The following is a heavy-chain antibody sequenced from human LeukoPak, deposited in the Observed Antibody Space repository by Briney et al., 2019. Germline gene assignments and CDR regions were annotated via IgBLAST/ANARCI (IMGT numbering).Heavy chain of an antibody. D-gene: IGHD1-26*01. J-gene: IGHJ6*02. CDR2: ISGSGGST. Sequence: PGGSLRLSCAASGFTFSNYAMSWARQAPGKGLEWVSAISGSGGSTYYADSVRGRFTISRDNSKNTLYLQMNSLRAEDTAVYYCAKCHSGNYYYGMDVWGQGTTVTVSS. CDR3: AKCHSGNYYYGMDV. CDR1: GFTFSNYA. V-gene: IGHV3-23*01.